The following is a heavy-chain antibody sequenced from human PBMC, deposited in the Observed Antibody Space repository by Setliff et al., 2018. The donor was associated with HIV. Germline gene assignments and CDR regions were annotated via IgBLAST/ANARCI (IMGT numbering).Heavy chain of an antibody. V-gene: IGHV4-31*03. CDR3: ARLEKLADISYFDY. D-gene: IGHD2-21*01. CDR2: ISSRGST. Sequence: SETLSLTCTVSGVSISSGGYYWNWIRQHPGKGLEWIGYISSRGSTYYNPSLKSRITMSVDTSQNQVSLKLSSVTAADTAVYFCARLEKLADISYFDYWGQGTLVTVSS. CDR1: GVSISSGGYY. J-gene: IGHJ4*02.